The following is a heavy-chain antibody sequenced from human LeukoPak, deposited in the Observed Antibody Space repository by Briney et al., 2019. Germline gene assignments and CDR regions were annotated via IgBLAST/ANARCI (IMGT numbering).Heavy chain of an antibody. Sequence: ASVKVSCKASGYTFTGYYMHWVRQAPGQGLEWMGWINPNSGGTNYAQKFQGRVTMTRDTSISTAYMELSRLRSDDTAVYYCARDRTVRGVIYYWGQGTLVTVSS. CDR2: INPNSGGT. CDR1: GYTFTGYY. J-gene: IGHJ4*02. CDR3: ARDRTVRGVIYY. V-gene: IGHV1-2*02. D-gene: IGHD3-10*01.